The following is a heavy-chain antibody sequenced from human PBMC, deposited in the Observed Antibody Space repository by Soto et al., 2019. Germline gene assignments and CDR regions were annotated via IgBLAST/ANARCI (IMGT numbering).Heavy chain of an antibody. V-gene: IGHV4-31*03. J-gene: IGHJ6*02. D-gene: IGHD2-15*01. Sequence: VQLKESGPGLVKSSQTLSLTCTVSGGPISSGGDYWNWIRQYPGKGLEWIGYISYSGTTYYNPSRRSRATISIDTSNNQFSLKLSSVSATDTAVYYCAGDREYCTGRRCPDNYYDGLHVWGQGTPVTVSS. CDR3: AGDREYCTGRRCPDNYYDGLHV. CDR1: GGPISSGGDY. CDR2: ISYSGTT.